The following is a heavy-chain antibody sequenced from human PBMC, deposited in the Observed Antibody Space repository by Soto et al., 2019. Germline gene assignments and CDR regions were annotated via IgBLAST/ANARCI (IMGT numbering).Heavy chain of an antibody. D-gene: IGHD3-9*01. J-gene: IGHJ6*03. V-gene: IGHV1-18*01. CDR3: ARSPRLVIIPYYYYYMDV. CDR1: GYTFTSYG. Sequence: GASVKVSCKASGYTFTSYGISWVRQAPGQGLEWMGWISAYNGNTNYAQKLQGRVTMTTDTSTSTAYMELRSLRSDDTAVYYCARSPRLVIIPYYYYYMDVWGKGTTVTVSS. CDR2: ISAYNGNT.